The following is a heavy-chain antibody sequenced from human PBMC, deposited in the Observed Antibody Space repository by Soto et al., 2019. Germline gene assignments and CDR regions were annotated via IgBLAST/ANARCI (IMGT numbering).Heavy chain of an antibody. CDR1: GGIFGSHG. J-gene: IGHJ3*01. CDR2: FIPIFRTL. V-gene: IGHV1-69*01. Sequence: QVQLIQSEAEVKKPGSSVRVSCTASGGIFGSHGFSWVRQAPGQRLEWVGGFIPIFRTLTYTEKFQARVRIAADESTKTVYLDLSGLTSEDTAVYYCVRDRRIYYSDPHDEFVASDYEVWGQGTMVSVSS. D-gene: IGHD3-22*01. CDR3: VRDRRIYYSDPHDEFVASDYEV.